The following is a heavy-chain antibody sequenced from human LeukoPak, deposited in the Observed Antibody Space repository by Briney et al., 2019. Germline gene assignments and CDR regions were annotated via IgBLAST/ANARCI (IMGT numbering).Heavy chain of an antibody. J-gene: IGHJ5*02. Sequence: SETLSLTCTVSGGSISSSSYYWSWIRQPPGKGLEWIGEINHSGSTNYNPSLKSRVTISVDTSKNQFSLKLSSVTAADTAVYYCARELWFGDPHGWFDPWGQGTLVTVSS. CDR1: GGSISSSSYY. CDR3: ARELWFGDPHGWFDP. D-gene: IGHD3-10*01. CDR2: INHSGST. V-gene: IGHV4-39*07.